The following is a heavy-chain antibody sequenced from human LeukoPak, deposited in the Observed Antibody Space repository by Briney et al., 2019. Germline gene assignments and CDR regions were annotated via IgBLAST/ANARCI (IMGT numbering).Heavy chain of an antibody. CDR1: GFTFSSYS. V-gene: IGHV3-21*01. Sequence: GGSLRLSCAASGFTFSSYSMNWVRQAPGKGLEWVSSISSSSSYIYYADSVKGRFTISRDNSKNTLYLQMNSLRAEDTAVYYCAKDGSGATYYYGSGSYPFDYWGQGTLVTVSS. D-gene: IGHD3-10*01. CDR2: ISSSSSYI. J-gene: IGHJ4*02. CDR3: AKDGSGATYYYGSGSYPFDY.